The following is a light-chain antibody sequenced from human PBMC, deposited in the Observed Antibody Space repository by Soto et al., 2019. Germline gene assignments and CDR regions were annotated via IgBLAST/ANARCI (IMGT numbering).Light chain of an antibody. CDR3: EQYGTTPLT. CDR2: DAS. J-gene: IGKJ4*01. Sequence: EIVLTQSPGTLSLSPGERATLSCRASQSVANNYLAWYQRKPGQAPRFLIYDASSRATGIPDRFSGSGSGTDFTLTISRVEPEDFAVYYCEQYGTTPLTFGGGTKVEIK. CDR1: QSVANNY. V-gene: IGKV3-20*01.